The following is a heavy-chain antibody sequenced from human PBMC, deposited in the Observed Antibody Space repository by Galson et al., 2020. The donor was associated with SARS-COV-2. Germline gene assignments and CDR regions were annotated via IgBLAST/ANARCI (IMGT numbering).Heavy chain of an antibody. CDR1: GGSFSGYN. V-gene: IGHV4-34*01. J-gene: IGHJ4*02. D-gene: IGHD2-8*02. CDR2: IHSSGST. Sequence: SETLSLTCAVYGGSFSGYNWSWLRQPPGKGQEWIGEIHSSGSTNYNQSLKSRVTITVDTSKNHFSLKLSSVTAADTAVYYCAREENCFLVVAATRVCYFDFWGRGTLATVSS. CDR3: AREENCFLVVAATRVCYFDF.